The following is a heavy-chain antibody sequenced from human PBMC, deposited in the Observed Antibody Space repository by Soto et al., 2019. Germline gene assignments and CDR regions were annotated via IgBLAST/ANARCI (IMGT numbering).Heavy chain of an antibody. D-gene: IGHD2-15*01. V-gene: IGHV4-31*03. Sequence: PSETLSLTCTVSGGSISSGGYHWSWIRQHPGKGLEWIGYIYYSGSTYYNPSLKSRVTISVDTSKNQFSLKLSSVTAADTAVYYCSEVAATSNYWGQGTLVTVSS. CDR2: IYYSGST. J-gene: IGHJ4*02. CDR1: GGSISSGGYH. CDR3: SEVAATSNY.